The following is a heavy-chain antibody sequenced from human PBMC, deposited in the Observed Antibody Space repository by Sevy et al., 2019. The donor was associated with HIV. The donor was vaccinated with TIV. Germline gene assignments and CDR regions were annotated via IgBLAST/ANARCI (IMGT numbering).Heavy chain of an antibody. Sequence: ASVKVSCKASGGTFDTYSISWLRQAPGQGLAWMGGITPMFGTAYYAQNFQGRVTIVADKSTSTAYMELRSLRFEDSAVFYCARDRDITFGGGDAFDIWGQGTMVTVSS. J-gene: IGHJ3*02. CDR3: ARDRDITFGGGDAFDI. D-gene: IGHD3-16*01. CDR2: ITPMFGTA. V-gene: IGHV1-69*06. CDR1: GGTFDTYS.